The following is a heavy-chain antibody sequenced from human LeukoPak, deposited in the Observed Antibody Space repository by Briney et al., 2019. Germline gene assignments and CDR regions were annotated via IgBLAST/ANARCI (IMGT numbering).Heavy chain of an antibody. D-gene: IGHD4-11*01. CDR1: GFTFNTYS. Sequence: GGSLRLSCAASGFTFNTYSMNWVRQAPGKGLEWVSAISGSGGSTYYADSVKGRFTISRDNSKTTLFLQMNSLRAEDMAVYYCAKDLHDYGNYVGWFDSWGQGTLVTVSS. V-gene: IGHV3-23*01. CDR2: ISGSGGST. CDR3: AKDLHDYGNYVGWFDS. J-gene: IGHJ5*01.